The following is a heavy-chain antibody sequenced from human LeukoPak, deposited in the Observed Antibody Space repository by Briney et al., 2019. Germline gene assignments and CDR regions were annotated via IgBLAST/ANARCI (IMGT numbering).Heavy chain of an antibody. J-gene: IGHJ4*02. CDR2: ISAYNGNT. CDR3: ARGSVYYDSSGTGDY. Sequence: ASVKVSCKASGYTFTSYGISWVRQAPGQGLEWMGWISAYNGNTNYAQKLQGRVTMTTDTSTSTAYMELRSLRSDDTAVYYCARGSVYYDSSGTGDYWGQGTLVTVSS. CDR1: GYTFTSYG. D-gene: IGHD3-22*01. V-gene: IGHV1-18*01.